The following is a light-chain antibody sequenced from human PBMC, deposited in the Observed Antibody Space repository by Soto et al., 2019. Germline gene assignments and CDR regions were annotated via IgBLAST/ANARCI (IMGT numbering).Light chain of an antibody. V-gene: IGKV1-12*01. Sequence: DLQMTQSPSSVSASVGDRVTITCRASQGVGSWLAWYQQKPGEALKLLIYRISNLQSGVPSKFSSSGSGTNFTLTISSLPPEDFATHYCQQGDSLPLTFGGGTKVEIK. CDR3: QQGDSLPLT. J-gene: IGKJ4*01. CDR2: RIS. CDR1: QGVGSW.